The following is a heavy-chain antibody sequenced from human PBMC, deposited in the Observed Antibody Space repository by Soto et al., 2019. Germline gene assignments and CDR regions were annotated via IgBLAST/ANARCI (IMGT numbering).Heavy chain of an antibody. J-gene: IGHJ4*02. CDR1: GLTINTYS. V-gene: IGHV3-21*01. CDR2: ISSSSSYI. Sequence: EVQLEESGGGLVKPGGSLRLSCVASGLTINTYSMMWVRQAPGKGLEWVSSISSSSSYIYYADSVKGRSTISRDNAKKSLYLQMTSLRAEDTAVYYWERDLYCYASSGFNYWGQGTLVTVSS. CDR3: ERDLYCYASSGFNY. D-gene: IGHD3-22*01.